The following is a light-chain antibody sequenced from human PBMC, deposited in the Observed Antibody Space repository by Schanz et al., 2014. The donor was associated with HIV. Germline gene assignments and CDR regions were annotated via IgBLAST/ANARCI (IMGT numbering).Light chain of an antibody. CDR3: LQDYNYPFT. Sequence: DIQMTQPPSTLSASVGEKVIISCRASQSVSTWLAWYQQKPGKAPRLLIYEASTLESGVPSRFSGSGSGTDFTLTISSLQPEDFATYYCLQDYNYPFTFGPGTKVDVK. CDR1: QSVSTW. CDR2: EAS. J-gene: IGKJ3*01. V-gene: IGKV1-5*03.